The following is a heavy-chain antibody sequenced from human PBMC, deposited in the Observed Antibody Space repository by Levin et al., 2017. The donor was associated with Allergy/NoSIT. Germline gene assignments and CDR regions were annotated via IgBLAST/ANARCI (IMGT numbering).Heavy chain of an antibody. V-gene: IGHV3-53*01. CDR3: ASSSGRKYYFDY. Sequence: GESLKISSAASGFTVSSNYMSWVRQAPGKGLEWVSIIYGGGSTYYADSVKGRFTISRDNSKNTVYLQMNSLRGEDTAVYYCASSSGRKYYFDYWGQGTLVTVSS. J-gene: IGHJ4*02. CDR2: IYGGGST. D-gene: IGHD6-19*01. CDR1: GFTVSSNY.